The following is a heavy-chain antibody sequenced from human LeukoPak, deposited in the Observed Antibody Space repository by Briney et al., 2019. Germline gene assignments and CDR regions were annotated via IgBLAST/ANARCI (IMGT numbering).Heavy chain of an antibody. CDR2: ISSSSSYI. CDR1: GFTFSSYS. J-gene: IGHJ4*02. Sequence: GGSLRLSCAASGFTFSSYSMNWVRQAPGKGLEWVSSISSSSSYIYYADSVKGRFTISRDNAKNSLSLQMNSLRDEDTAVYYCARDYHTSENLYYFDSWGQGTLVTVSS. V-gene: IGHV3-21*01. CDR3: ARDYHTSENLYYFDS. D-gene: IGHD1-14*01.